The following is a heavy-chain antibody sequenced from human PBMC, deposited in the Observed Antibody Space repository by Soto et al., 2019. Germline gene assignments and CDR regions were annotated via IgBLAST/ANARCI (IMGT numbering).Heavy chain of an antibody. CDR3: AKDSNGYQYVFPFDY. CDR2: ISGSGGST. Sequence: PGGSLRLSCAASGFTFSSYAMSWFRQAPGKGLEWGSAISGSGGSTYYADSVKGRFTISRDNSENTLYLQMSSLRAEDTAIYYCAKDSNGYQYVFPFDYWGQGTLVTVSS. V-gene: IGHV3-23*01. J-gene: IGHJ4*02. CDR1: GFTFSSYA. D-gene: IGHD2-2*01.